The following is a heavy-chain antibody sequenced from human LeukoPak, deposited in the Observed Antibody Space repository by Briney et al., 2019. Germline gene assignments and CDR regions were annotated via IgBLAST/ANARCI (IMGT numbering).Heavy chain of an antibody. CDR2: IRYDGSNK. J-gene: IGHJ3*02. Sequence: GGSLRLYCAASGFTFSSYGMHWVRQAPGKGLEWVAFIRYDGSNKYYADSVKGRFTISRDNSKNTLYLQMNSLRAEDTAVYYCAKDLGDIVVVPAAIPYGAFDIWGQGTMVTVSS. D-gene: IGHD2-2*01. CDR3: AKDLGDIVVVPAAIPYGAFDI. CDR1: GFTFSSYG. V-gene: IGHV3-30*02.